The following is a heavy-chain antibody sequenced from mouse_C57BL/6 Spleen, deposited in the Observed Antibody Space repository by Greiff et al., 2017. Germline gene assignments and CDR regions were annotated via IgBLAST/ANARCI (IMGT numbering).Heavy chain of an antibody. J-gene: IGHJ1*03. CDR2: ISYDGSN. CDR3: ARGTGKGYFDV. Sequence: EVKLQESGPGLVKPSQSLSLTCSVTGYSITSGYYWNWIRQFPGNKLEWMGYISYDGSNNYNPSLKNRISITRDTSKNQFFLKLNSVTTEDTATYYCARGTGKGYFDVWGTGTTVTVSS. V-gene: IGHV3-6*01. CDR1: GYSITSGYY. D-gene: IGHD4-1*01.